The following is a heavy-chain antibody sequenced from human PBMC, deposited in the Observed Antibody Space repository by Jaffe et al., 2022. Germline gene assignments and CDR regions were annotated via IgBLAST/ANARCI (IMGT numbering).Heavy chain of an antibody. J-gene: IGHJ4*02. CDR1: GFTFSSYA. Sequence: EVQLLESGGGLVQPGGSLRLSCAASGFTFSSYAMSWVRQAPGKGLEWVSAISGSGGSTYYADSVKGRFTISRDNSKNTLYLQMNSLRAEDTAVYYCAKDPTRAVAGNFYYFDYWGQGTLVTVSS. CDR3: AKDPTRAVAGNFYYFDY. V-gene: IGHV3-23*01. CDR2: ISGSGGST. D-gene: IGHD6-19*01.